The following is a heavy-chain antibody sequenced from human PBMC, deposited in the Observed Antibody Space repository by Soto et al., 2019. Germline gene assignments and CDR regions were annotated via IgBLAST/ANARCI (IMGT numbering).Heavy chain of an antibody. CDR3: ARVPPPDYLDY. V-gene: IGHV4-30-4*01. CDR1: GGSISSGDYY. CDR2: IYYSGST. J-gene: IGHJ4*02. Sequence: QVQLQESGPGLVKPLQTLSLTCTVSGGSISSGDYYWSWIRQPPGKGLEWIGYIYYSGSTYYNPSLLSRVTIAVDLSTNQFSLKLSSVTAADTAVYYCARVPPPDYLDYLGQGTPVPVSS.